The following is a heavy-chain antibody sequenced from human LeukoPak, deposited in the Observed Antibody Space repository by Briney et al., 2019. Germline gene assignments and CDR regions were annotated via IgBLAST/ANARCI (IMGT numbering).Heavy chain of an antibody. J-gene: IGHJ4*02. Sequence: PGGSLRLSCAASGFTLSSYGMNWVRQAPGKGLEWVSSISERGGRIFYADSVKGRFTISGDNSKNILYLQMNSLRAEDTAKYYCAKGYSNNWFSAYDYWGQGTLVTVSS. CDR1: GFTLSSYG. V-gene: IGHV3-23*01. D-gene: IGHD1-20*01. CDR2: ISERGGRI. CDR3: AKGYSNNWFSAYDY.